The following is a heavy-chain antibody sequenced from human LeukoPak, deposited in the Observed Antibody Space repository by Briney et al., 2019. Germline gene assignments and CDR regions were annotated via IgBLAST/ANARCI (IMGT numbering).Heavy chain of an antibody. D-gene: IGHD6-19*01. Sequence: ASETLSLTCTVSGGSISSSSYYWGWIRQPPGKGLEWIGSISYSGSTYYNPSLKSRVTISVDTSKNQFSLKLSSVAAADTAVYYCARGLGGWLRLFDYWGQGTLVTVSS. V-gene: IGHV4-39*07. CDR1: GGSISSSSYY. J-gene: IGHJ4*02. CDR2: ISYSGST. CDR3: ARGLGGWLRLFDY.